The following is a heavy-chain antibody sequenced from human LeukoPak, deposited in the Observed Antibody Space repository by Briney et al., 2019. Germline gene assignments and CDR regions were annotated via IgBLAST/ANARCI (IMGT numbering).Heavy chain of an antibody. Sequence: PGGSLRLSCAASGFTVSSNYMSWVRQAPGKGLEWVSVIYSGGSTYYADSVKGRLTISRDNSKNTLYLQMNSLRAEDTAVYYCARARFDCSSTSCSTDPYYYYGMDVWGQGTTVTVSS. D-gene: IGHD2-2*01. CDR3: ARARFDCSSTSCSTDPYYYYGMDV. V-gene: IGHV3-53*01. CDR2: IYSGGST. J-gene: IGHJ6*02. CDR1: GFTVSSNY.